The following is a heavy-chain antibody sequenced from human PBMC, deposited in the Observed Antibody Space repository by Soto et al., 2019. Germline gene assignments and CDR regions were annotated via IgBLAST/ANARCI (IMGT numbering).Heavy chain of an antibody. CDR3: ARDRGGNYYDCRSGYFYPAMDLAY. CDR2: INPNNGAT. D-gene: IGHD3-22*01. Sequence: ASVKVSCKASQYAFSEYFLHWVRQAPGQGLERMGWINPNNGATNYTQKFQGRVTMTRDTSISTAYMELGKLRSDDTAVYYCARDRGGNYYDCRSGYFYPAMDLAYWGQGALVTV. CDR1: QYAFSEYF. V-gene: IGHV1-2*02. J-gene: IGHJ4*02.